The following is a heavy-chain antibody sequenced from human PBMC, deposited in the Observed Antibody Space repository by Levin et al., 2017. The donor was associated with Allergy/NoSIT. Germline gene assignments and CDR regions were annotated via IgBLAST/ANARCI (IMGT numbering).Heavy chain of an antibody. CDR1: GGSLTTSNFY. J-gene: IGHJ3*01. Sequence: SETLSLTCIVTGGSLTTSNFYWDWIRQPPGKGLEWIGSISYGGTTYYNPSLMSRVTIFVDTSKNQFSLRLNSVTAADTAVYYCATHVVDSSGWRDAFDVWGQGTTVTVS. CDR3: ATHVVDSSGWRDAFDV. CDR2: ISYGGTT. V-gene: IGHV4-39*01. D-gene: IGHD6-19*01.